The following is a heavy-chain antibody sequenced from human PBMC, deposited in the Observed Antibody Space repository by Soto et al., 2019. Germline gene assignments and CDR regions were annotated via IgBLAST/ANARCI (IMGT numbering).Heavy chain of an antibody. CDR3: VRQGIDYLHGLVDV. D-gene: IGHD4-17*01. CDR2: VYYTGDT. CDR1: SGPDRSHN. J-gene: IGHJ6*02. V-gene: IGHV4-59*08. Sequence: QVQLQQSGPRLVKPSETLSLTCTVSSGPDRSHNWGWIRQPPGRGLDWIGYVYYTGDTAYNPPLRGRLTISADTSTNHISLTRNSLAAADPAGYYCVRQGIDYLHGLVDVWGQGTTVSVSS.